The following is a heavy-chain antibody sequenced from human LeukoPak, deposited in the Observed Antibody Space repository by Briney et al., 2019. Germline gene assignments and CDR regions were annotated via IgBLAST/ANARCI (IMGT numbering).Heavy chain of an antibody. D-gene: IGHD3-16*01. CDR2: ISSNGGST. Sequence: GGSLRLSCVVSGFTFSSYGMHWVRQAPGKGLEYVSAISSNGGSTYYADSVKGRFTISRDNSKNTSYLQMGSLRAEDTAVYYCARGPVYAYWGQGTLVTVSS. J-gene: IGHJ4*02. CDR3: ARGPVYAY. V-gene: IGHV3-64*02. CDR1: GFTFSSYG.